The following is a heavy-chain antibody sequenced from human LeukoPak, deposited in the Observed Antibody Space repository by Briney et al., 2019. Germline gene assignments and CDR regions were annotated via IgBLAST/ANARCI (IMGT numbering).Heavy chain of an antibody. CDR1: GYTFTGYY. CDR2: INPNSGGT. J-gene: IGHJ5*02. Sequence: ASVKVSCKASGYTFTGYYMHWVRQAPGQGLEWMGWINPNSGGTNYAQKFQGRVTMTRDTSISTAYMELSRLRSDDTAVYYCARDADIVVVPAAKPLNWFDPWGQGTLVTVSS. D-gene: IGHD2-2*02. CDR3: ARDADIVVVPAAKPLNWFDP. V-gene: IGHV1-2*02.